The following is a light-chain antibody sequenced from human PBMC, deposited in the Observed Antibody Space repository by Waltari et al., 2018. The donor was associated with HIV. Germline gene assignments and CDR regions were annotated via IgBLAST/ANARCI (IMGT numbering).Light chain of an antibody. CDR3: QHYGRSPPMYM. V-gene: IGKV3-15*01. CDR1: QSVSSN. Sequence: EIVMTQSPATLSVSPGEKVTLSCRASQSVSSNLAWYQQKPGQAPGLLIYGASTRAAGIPARFSGSGAGREFTLSISSLQSEDFAVYYCQHYGRSPPMYMFGQGTKLEIK. CDR2: GAS. J-gene: IGKJ2*01.